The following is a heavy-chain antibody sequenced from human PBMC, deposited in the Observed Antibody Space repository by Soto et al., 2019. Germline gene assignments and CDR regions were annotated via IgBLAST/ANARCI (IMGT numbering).Heavy chain of an antibody. D-gene: IGHD2-15*01. Sequence: GGSLRLSCAASGFTFSSYWMHWVRQAPGKGLVWVSRINSDGGSTSYAGSVKGRFTISRDNAKNTLYLQMNSLRAEDTAVYYCVRTSLVVAAATREDYWGQGTLVTVSS. V-gene: IGHV3-74*01. CDR2: INSDGGST. J-gene: IGHJ4*02. CDR3: VRTSLVVAAATREDY. CDR1: GFTFSSYW.